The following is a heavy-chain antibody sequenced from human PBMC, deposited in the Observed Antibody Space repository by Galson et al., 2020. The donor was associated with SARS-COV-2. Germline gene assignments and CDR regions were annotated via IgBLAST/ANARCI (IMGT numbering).Heavy chain of an antibody. J-gene: IGHJ5*01. D-gene: IGHD1-1*01. CDR2: IKEDGSEK. Sequence: GGSLRLSCSASGFTFRNYWMSWVRQAPGKGLEWVASIKEDGSEKYYVDSVKGRVTISRDNTYDTLFLEMNGLRAEDTAVYYCARTRRPTTGTTRGWFDSWGQGTLVTVSS. V-gene: IGHV3-7*05. CDR3: ARTRRPTTGTTRGWFDS. CDR1: GFTFRNYW.